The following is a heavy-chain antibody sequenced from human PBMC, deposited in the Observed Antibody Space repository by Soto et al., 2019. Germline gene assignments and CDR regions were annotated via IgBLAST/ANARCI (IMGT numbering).Heavy chain of an antibody. CDR2: IDPSDSYT. CDR1: GYSFTSYW. V-gene: IGHV5-10-1*01. CDR3: AIAPSRTRSRYYYYYYGMDV. Sequence: GESLKISCKGSGYSFTSYWISWVLQVPCKGLGLMGRIDPSDSYTNYSPSFQGHVTISADKSISTAYLQWSSLKASDTAMYYCAIAPSRTRSRYYYYYYGMDVWGQGTTVTVSS. J-gene: IGHJ6*02.